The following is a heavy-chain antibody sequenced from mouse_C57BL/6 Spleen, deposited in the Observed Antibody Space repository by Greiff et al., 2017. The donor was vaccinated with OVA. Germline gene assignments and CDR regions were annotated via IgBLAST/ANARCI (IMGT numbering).Heavy chain of an antibody. V-gene: IGHV1-5*01. J-gene: IGHJ2*01. Sequence: EVQLQQSGTVLARPGASVKMSCKTSGYTFTSYWMHWVKQRPGQGLEWIGAIYPGNSDPSYNQKFKGKAKLTAGTSASTAYMELSSLTNEDSAVYYCTPDGYYYFDYWGQGTTLTVSS. D-gene: IGHD2-3*01. CDR2: IYPGNSDP. CDR1: GYTFTSYW. CDR3: TPDGYYYFDY.